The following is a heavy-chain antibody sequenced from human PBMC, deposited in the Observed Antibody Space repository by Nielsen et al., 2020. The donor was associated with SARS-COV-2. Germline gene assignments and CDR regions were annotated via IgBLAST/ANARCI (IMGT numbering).Heavy chain of an antibody. CDR2: ISSYNGNT. CDR3: ARGKASYDSSGYYSQGYYYYGMDV. J-gene: IGHJ6*02. Sequence: SVKVSCTASCYTFTSYVISWVRPAPGQVLVWMVWISSYNGNTNYAQKLQGRVTMTTDTSTSTAYMELRSLRSDDTAVYYCARGKASYDSSGYYSQGYYYYGMDVWGQGTTVTVSS. D-gene: IGHD3-22*01. CDR1: CYTFTSYV. V-gene: IGHV1-18*01.